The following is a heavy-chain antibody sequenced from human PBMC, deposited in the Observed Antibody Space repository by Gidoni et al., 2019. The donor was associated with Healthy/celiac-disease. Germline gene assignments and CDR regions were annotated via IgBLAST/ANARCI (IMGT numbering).Heavy chain of an antibody. J-gene: IGHJ5*02. V-gene: IGHV3-21*01. CDR2: ISSSSSYI. CDR1: GFTFSRYS. CDR3: ARVLKSGSYYP. D-gene: IGHD1-26*01. Sequence: EVQLVESGGGLVKPGGSLRLSCAASGFTFSRYSMNWVRQAPGKGLEGVSSISSSSSYIYYADSVKGRFTISRDNAKNSLYLQMNSLRAEDTAVYYCARVLKSGSYYPWGQGTLVTVSS.